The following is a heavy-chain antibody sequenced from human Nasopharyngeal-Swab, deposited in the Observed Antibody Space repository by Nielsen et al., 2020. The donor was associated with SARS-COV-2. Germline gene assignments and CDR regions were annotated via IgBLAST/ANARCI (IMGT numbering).Heavy chain of an antibody. Sequence: WIRQPPGKGLEWIGYIYYSGSTYYNPSLKSRVTISVDTSKNQFSLKLSSVTAADTAVYYCAGGRDGYTNYYYYYGMDVWGQGTTVTVSS. CDR2: IYYSGST. J-gene: IGHJ6*02. V-gene: IGHV4-30-2*02. D-gene: IGHD5-24*01. CDR3: AGGRDGYTNYYYYYGMDV.